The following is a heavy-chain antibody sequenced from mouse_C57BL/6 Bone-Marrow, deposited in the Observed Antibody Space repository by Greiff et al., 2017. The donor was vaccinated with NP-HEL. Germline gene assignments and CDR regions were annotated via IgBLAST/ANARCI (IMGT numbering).Heavy chain of an antibody. CDR3: ARQNSRGSSFYWYFDV. CDR2: ISSGGSYT. V-gene: IGHV5-6*01. J-gene: IGHJ1*03. D-gene: IGHD1-1*01. CDR1: GFTFSSYG. Sequence: EVNLVESGGDLVKPGGSLKLSCAASGFTFSSYGMSWVRQTPDKRLEWVATISSGGSYTYYPDSVKGRFTISRDNAKNTLYLQMSSLKSEDTAMYYCARQNSRGSSFYWYFDVWGTGTTVTVSS.